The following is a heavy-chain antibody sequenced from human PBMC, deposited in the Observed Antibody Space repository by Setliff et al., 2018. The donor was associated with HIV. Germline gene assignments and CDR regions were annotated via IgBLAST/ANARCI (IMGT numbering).Heavy chain of an antibody. CDR1: GFSVSDNY. CDR3: AREGSSSLAFDI. CDR2: IYSGGST. V-gene: IGHV3-66*02. J-gene: IGHJ3*02. D-gene: IGHD6-6*01. Sequence: PGGSLRLSCAASGFSVSDNYMSWVRQAPGKGLEWVSVIYSGGSTYYADSVKGRFTISRDNSKSTLYLQMNSLRAEDTAVYYCAREGSSSLAFDIWGQGTMVTVSS.